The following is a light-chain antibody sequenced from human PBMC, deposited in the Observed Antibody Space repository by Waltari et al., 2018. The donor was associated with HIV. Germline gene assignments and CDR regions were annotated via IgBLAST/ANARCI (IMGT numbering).Light chain of an antibody. J-gene: IGLJ2*01. V-gene: IGLV1-47*01. CDR3: AAWDDSLSGHVV. CDR2: RSN. CDR1: SSNIGINN. Sequence: QSVLTQPPSASGTPGRRVTISCSGSSSNIGINNLYWYQQPPGTAPKLPIYRSNQRPSGVPGRFSGSKSGTSASLAISGLRSEDEADYYCAAWDDSLSGHVVFGGGTKLTVL.